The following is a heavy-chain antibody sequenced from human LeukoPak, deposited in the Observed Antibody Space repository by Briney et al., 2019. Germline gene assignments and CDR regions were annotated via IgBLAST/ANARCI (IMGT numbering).Heavy chain of an antibody. J-gene: IGHJ5*02. Sequence: SETLSLTCAVSGFSISRGYFWAWIRQPPGTGLEWIGSIFRSGDTYYNPSLKSRVALSVDTSKNQFSLRLTSVTAADTALYYCARRDGSSWYNWFDPWGQGILVTVSS. D-gene: IGHD6-13*01. CDR2: IFRSGDT. V-gene: IGHV4-38-2*01. CDR3: ARRDGSSWYNWFDP. CDR1: GFSISRGYF.